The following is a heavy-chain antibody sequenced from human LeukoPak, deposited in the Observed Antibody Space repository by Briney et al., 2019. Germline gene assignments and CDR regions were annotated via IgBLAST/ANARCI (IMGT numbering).Heavy chain of an antibody. CDR3: AKDRSCTNDICHGDFDY. CDR1: GFTFSSYA. D-gene: IGHD2-8*01. CDR2: ISGSGGST. Sequence: GGSLRLSCGASGFTFSSYAVSWVRQAPGKGLEWVSSISGSGGSTYSADSVKGRFTISRDNSKNTLYLQMNSLRAEDTALYYCAKDRSCTNDICHGDFDYWGQGTLVTVSS. J-gene: IGHJ4*02. V-gene: IGHV3-23*01.